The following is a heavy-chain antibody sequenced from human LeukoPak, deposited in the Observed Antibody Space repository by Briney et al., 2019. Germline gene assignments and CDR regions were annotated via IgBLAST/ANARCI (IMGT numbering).Heavy chain of an antibody. CDR3: ARDSGITMIVAIPPFDY. J-gene: IGHJ4*02. CDR2: ISAYNGNT. CDR1: GYTFTSYG. D-gene: IGHD3-22*01. Sequence: GASVKVSCKASGYTFTSYGISWVRQAPGQGLEWMGWISAYNGNTNYAQKLQCRVTMTTDTSTSTAYMELRSLRSDDTAVYYCARDSGITMIVAIPPFDYWGQGTLVTVSS. V-gene: IGHV1-18*01.